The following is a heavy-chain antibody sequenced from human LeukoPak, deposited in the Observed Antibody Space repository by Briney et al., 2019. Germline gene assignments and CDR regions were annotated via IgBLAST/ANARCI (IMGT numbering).Heavy chain of an antibody. CDR2: ISAYNGNT. D-gene: IGHD1/OR15-1a*01. V-gene: IGHV1-18*01. CDR1: GYTFTSYG. CDR3: ARDPTATGPFWGTTPLGYYYYGMDV. Sequence: GASVTDSFKASGYTFTSYGISWVRQAPGQGLEWMGWISAYNGNTNYAQKLQGRVTMTTDTSTSTAYMELRSLRSDDTAVYYCARDPTATGPFWGTTPLGYYYYGMDVWGQGTTVTVSS. J-gene: IGHJ6*02.